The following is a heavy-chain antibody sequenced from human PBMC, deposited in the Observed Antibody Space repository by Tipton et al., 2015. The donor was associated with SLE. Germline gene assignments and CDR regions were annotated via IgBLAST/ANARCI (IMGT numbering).Heavy chain of an antibody. J-gene: IGHJ5*02. Sequence: TLSLTCSIYGGSFGSYYWGWIRQPPGKGLEWIGSIYYSGSTYYNPSLKSRVTISVDTSKNQFSLKLSSVTAADTAVYYCARVQAYEGFDPWGQGTLVTVSS. CDR1: GGSFGSYY. V-gene: IGHV4-39*07. CDR3: ARVQAYEGFDP. D-gene: IGHD3-16*01. CDR2: IYYSGST.